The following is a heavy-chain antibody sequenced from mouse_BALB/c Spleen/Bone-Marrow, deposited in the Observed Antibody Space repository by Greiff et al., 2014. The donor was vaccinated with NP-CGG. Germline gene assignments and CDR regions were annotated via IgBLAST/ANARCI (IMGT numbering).Heavy chain of an antibody. CDR2: IYPGAGYT. J-gene: IGHJ3*01. Sequence: QVQLQESGPELVKPGASVKISCKASGYAFSSSWMNWVKQRPGQGLEWIGRIYPGAGYTNYNGKFKGKATLTADKSSTTAYMQLSSRTSVDAAVDFCALYDYDGLSWFAYWGQGTLVTVSA. CDR3: ALYDYDGLSWFAY. V-gene: IGHV1-82*01. CDR1: GYAFSSSW. D-gene: IGHD2-4*01.